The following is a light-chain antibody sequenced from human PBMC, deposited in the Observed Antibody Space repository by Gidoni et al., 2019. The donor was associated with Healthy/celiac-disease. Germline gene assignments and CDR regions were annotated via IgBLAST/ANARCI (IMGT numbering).Light chain of an antibody. CDR2: WAS. CDR1: QSVLYSSIIKNY. V-gene: IGKV4-1*01. CDR3: QQYYSTPET. J-gene: IGKJ1*01. Sequence: DIVMTQSPASLPVSLGERATINCKSRQSVLYSSIIKNYLAWYQQKPGQPPKLLIYWASIRESGVPDRFSGSGSGTDFTLTISSLQAEDVAVYYCQQYYSTPETFGQGTKVEIK.